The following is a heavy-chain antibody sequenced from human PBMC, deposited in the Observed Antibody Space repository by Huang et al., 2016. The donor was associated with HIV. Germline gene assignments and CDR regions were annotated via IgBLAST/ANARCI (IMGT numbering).Heavy chain of an antibody. Sequence: QVQLVQSGAEVKKPGASVKVSCKASGYTFTGYYMHWVRQAPGQGLGWMGRINPNRGGTNYAQKCQGRGTMTRDTSISTAYMELSRLRSDDTVVYYCARTGAGTDAFDIWGQGTMVTVSS. CDR3: ARTGAGTDAFDI. CDR2: INPNRGGT. CDR1: GYTFTGYY. V-gene: IGHV1-2*05. J-gene: IGHJ3*02. D-gene: IGHD6-13*01.